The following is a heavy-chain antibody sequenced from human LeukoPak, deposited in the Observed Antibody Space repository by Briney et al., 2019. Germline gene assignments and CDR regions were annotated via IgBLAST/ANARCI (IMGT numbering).Heavy chain of an antibody. CDR1: GFTFSSYA. J-gene: IGHJ4*02. D-gene: IGHD2/OR15-2a*01. Sequence: PGGSLRLSCAASGFTFSSYAMHWVRQAPGKGLEYVSAISSNGGSTYHANSVKGRFTISRDNSKNTLYLQMGSLRAEDMAVYYCARVWVYGYFDYWGQGTLVTVSS. CDR2: ISSNGGST. CDR3: ARVWVYGYFDY. V-gene: IGHV3-64*01.